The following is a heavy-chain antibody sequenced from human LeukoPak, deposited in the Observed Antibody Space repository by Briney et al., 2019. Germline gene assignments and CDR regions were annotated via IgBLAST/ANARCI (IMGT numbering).Heavy chain of an antibody. CDR3: AKELRPKSGHSEDGMDV. CDR2: ISYDGSNK. J-gene: IGHJ6*02. CDR1: GFTFSSYG. Sequence: GRSLRLSCAASGFTFSSYGMHWVRQAPGKGLEWVAVISYDGSNKYYADSVKGRFTISRDNSKNTLYLQMNSLRAEDTAVYYCAKELRPKSGHSEDGMDVWGQGTTVTVSS. D-gene: IGHD3-3*01. V-gene: IGHV3-30*18.